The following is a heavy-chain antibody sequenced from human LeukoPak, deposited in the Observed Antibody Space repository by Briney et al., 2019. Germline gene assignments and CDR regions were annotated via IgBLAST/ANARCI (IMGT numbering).Heavy chain of an antibody. J-gene: IGHJ6*02. CDR2: ISWNSGSI. CDR1: GFTFDDYA. D-gene: IGHD1-26*01. Sequence: GGSLRLSCAASGFTFDDYAMHWVRQAPGKGLEWVSGISWNSGSIGYADSVNGRFTISRDNAKNSLYLQMNSLRAEDTALYYCAKDRQWELLNGMDVWGQGTTVTVSS. V-gene: IGHV3-9*01. CDR3: AKDRQWELLNGMDV.